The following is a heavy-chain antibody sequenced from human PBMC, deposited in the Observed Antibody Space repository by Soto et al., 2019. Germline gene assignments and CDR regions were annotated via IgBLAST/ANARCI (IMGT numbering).Heavy chain of an antibody. CDR3: ARYSNYGGNYYYYYYMDV. CDR2: MNPNSGNT. D-gene: IGHD4-4*01. V-gene: IGHV1-8*01. CDR1: GYTFTSYD. Sequence: ASVKVSCKASGYTFTSYDINWVRQATGQGLEWMGWMNPNSGNTGYAQKFQGRVTMTRNTSISTAYMELSSLRSEDTAVYYCARYSNYGGNYYYYYYMDVWGKGTTVTVSS. J-gene: IGHJ6*03.